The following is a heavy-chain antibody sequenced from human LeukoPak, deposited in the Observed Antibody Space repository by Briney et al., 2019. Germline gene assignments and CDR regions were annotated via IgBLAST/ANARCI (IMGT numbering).Heavy chain of an antibody. CDR3: ARDGGPVYYDILTGYYIGAFDI. CDR2: IYYSGST. Sequence: SETLSLTCTVSGGSISSYYWSWIRQPPGKGLEWIGYIYYSGSTNHNPSLKSRVTISVDTSKNQFSLKLSSVTAADTAVYYCARDGGPVYYDILTGYYIGAFDIWGQGTMVTVSS. D-gene: IGHD3-9*01. CDR1: GGSISSYY. V-gene: IGHV4-59*01. J-gene: IGHJ3*02.